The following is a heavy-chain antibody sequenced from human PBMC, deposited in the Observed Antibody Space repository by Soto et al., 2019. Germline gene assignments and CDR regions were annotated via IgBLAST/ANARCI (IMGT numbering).Heavy chain of an antibody. CDR2: IWYDGSNK. Sequence: PGGSLRLSCAASGFTFSSYGMHWVRQAPGKGLEWVAVIWYDGSNKYYADSVKGRFTISRDNSKNTLYLQMNSLRAEDTAVYYCARDPRDWYSSSPADGMDVWGQGTTVTVSS. D-gene: IGHD6-13*01. J-gene: IGHJ6*02. CDR3: ARDPRDWYSSSPADGMDV. CDR1: GFTFSSYG. V-gene: IGHV3-33*01.